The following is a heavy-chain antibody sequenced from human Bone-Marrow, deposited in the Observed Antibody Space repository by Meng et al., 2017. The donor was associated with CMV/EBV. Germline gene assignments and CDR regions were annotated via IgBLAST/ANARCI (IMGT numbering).Heavy chain of an antibody. V-gene: IGHV1-46*01. D-gene: IGHD2-15*01. J-gene: IGHJ4*02. CDR3: ARDLGGDCSGGSCYFDY. CDR1: GFTVSSNY. CDR2: INPSGGST. Sequence: GESLKISCAASGFTVSSNYMHWVRQAPGQGLEWMGIINPSGGSTSYAQKFQGRVTMTRDTSTSTVYMELSSLRSEDTAVYYCARDLGGDCSGGSCYFDYWGQGTLVTVSS.